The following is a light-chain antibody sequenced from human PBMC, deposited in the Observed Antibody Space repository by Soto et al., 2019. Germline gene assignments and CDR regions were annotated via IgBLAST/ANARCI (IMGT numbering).Light chain of an antibody. J-gene: IGKJ4*01. CDR1: QSVSSW. Sequence: DIQMTQSPSTPSASVGDRVTITCRASQSVSSWLAWYQQKPGEVPKLLIYKASSLESGVPSRFSGSGSGTEFTLTISSLQPDDFVTYYCQQYSRNPLTFGGGTKVEIK. V-gene: IGKV1-5*03. CDR3: QQYSRNPLT. CDR2: KAS.